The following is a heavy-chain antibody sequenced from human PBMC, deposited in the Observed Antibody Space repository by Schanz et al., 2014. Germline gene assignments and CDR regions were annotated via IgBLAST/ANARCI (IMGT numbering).Heavy chain of an antibody. V-gene: IGHV1-46*01. J-gene: IGHJ4*02. CDR2: INPSGGST. D-gene: IGHD4-17*01. CDR1: GYTFTSDS. Sequence: QVQLVQSGAEMKKPGASVTVSCKASGYTFTSDSMHWVRQAPGQGLEWMGMINPSGGSTTYAQKFQGRVTITADRSTSTDYMELSSLRSEDTAVYYCARGYGDSPTDFWGQGTLVTVSS. CDR3: ARGYGDSPTDF.